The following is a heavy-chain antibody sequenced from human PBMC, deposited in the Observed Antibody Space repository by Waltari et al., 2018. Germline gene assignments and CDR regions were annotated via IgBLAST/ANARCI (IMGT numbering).Heavy chain of an antibody. V-gene: IGHV5-51*01. Sequence: EVQLVQSGAEGKKPGESLKLSCKGSGYRFTSNWIGWVRQMPGKRLEWMGIIYPSDSDTRYSPSFQGQVTISADKSINTAYLQWSSLKASDTAIYYCARAPELYYFDYWGQGTLVTVSS. J-gene: IGHJ4*02. CDR1: GYRFTSNW. CDR3: ARAPELYYFDY. CDR2: IYPSDSDT. D-gene: IGHD1-7*01.